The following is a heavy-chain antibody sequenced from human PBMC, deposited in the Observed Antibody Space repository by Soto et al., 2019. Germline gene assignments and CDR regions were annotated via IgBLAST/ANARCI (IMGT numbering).Heavy chain of an antibody. CDR2: ISTYNGNT. D-gene: IGHD3-22*01. J-gene: IGHJ4*02. Sequence: QVQLVQSGAEVKKPGASVKVSCKASGYTFITYGVSWVRQAPGQGLDWLGRISTYNGNTRYAERLQGRVTMTTDTTTNTAYMELRNLRSDDTAVYYCARGPMDYYDNSANYFLDYWGQGTLVTVSS. CDR1: GYTFITYG. CDR3: ARGPMDYYDNSANYFLDY. V-gene: IGHV1-18*01.